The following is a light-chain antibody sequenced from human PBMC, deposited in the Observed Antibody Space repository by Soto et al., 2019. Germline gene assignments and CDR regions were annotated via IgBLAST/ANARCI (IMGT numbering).Light chain of an antibody. CDR2: EVT. J-gene: IGLJ1*01. V-gene: IGLV2-8*01. Sequence: QSALTQPPSAAGSPGQSVTISCTGTSSDVGGYNYVSWYQQHPGKAPKLLIYEVTKRPSGVPDRFSGSKSGNTASLTVSGLQDDDEADDYCSSYAASNPGLVFGTGTKLTVL. CDR3: SSYAASNPGLV. CDR1: SSDVGGYNY.